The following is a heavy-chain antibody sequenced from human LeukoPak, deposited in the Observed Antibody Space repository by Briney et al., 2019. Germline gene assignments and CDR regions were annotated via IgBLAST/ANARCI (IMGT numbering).Heavy chain of an antibody. V-gene: IGHV4-39*01. D-gene: IGHD3-3*01. CDR2: IYYSGST. CDR1: GGSISSSSYY. J-gene: IGHJ4*02. Sequence: SETLSLTCTVSGGSISSSSYYWGWIRQPPGKGLEWIGSIYYSGSTYYNPSLKSRVTISVDTSKNRFSLKLSSVTAADTAVYYCARLVSDFWSGYYPHFDYWGQGTLVTVSS. CDR3: ARLVSDFWSGYYPHFDY.